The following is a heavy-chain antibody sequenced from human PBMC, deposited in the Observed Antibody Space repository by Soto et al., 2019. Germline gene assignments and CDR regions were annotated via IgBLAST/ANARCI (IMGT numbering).Heavy chain of an antibody. Sequence: QLQLQESGPGLVKPSETLSLTCTVSGGSISSSSYYWGWIRQPPGKGLEWIGSIYYSGSTYYNPSIKSRVTISVDTSKNQFSLKLSSVTAADTAVYYCARHSREYCSGGSCYYYYYYMDVWGKGTTVTVSS. J-gene: IGHJ6*03. V-gene: IGHV4-39*01. D-gene: IGHD2-15*01. CDR2: IYYSGST. CDR1: GGSISSSSYY. CDR3: ARHSREYCSGGSCYYYYYYMDV.